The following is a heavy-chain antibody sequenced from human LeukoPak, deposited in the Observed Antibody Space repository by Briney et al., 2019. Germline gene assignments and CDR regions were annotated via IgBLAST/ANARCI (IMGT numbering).Heavy chain of an antibody. Sequence: TSETLSLTCAVYGGSFSGYYWSWIRQPPGKGLEWIGEISHSGSTNYNPSPKSRVTISVDTSKNQFSLKLSSVTAADTAVYYCARGRGDSSGYYYFDYWGQGTLVTVSS. CDR3: ARGRGDSSGYYYFDY. D-gene: IGHD3-22*01. CDR1: GGSFSGYY. J-gene: IGHJ4*02. V-gene: IGHV4-34*01. CDR2: ISHSGST.